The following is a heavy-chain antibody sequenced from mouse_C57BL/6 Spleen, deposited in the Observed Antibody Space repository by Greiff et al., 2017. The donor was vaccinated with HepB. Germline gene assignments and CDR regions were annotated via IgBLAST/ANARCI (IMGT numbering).Heavy chain of an antibody. CDR2: ISYDGSN. CDR3: ARGYYYGDY. D-gene: IGHD1-1*01. CDR1: GYSITSGYY. Sequence: VQLKESGPGLVKPSQSLSLTCSVTGYSITSGYYWNWIRQFPGNKLEWMGYISYDGSNNYNPSLKNRISITRDTSKNQFFLKLNSVTTEDTATYYCARGYYYGDYWGQGTTLTVSS. J-gene: IGHJ2*01. V-gene: IGHV3-6*01.